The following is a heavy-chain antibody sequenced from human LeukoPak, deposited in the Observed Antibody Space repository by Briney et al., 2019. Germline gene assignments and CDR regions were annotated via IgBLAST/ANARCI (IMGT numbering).Heavy chain of an antibody. J-gene: IGHJ4*02. CDR1: GYSFTSYW. V-gene: IGHV5-51*01. CDR3: ASYYYDSSGYSRYFDY. Sequence: GESPKISCKGSGYSFTSYWIGWVRQMPGKGLEWMGIIYPGDSDTRYSPSFQGQVTISADKSISTAYLQWSSLKASDTAMYYCASYYYDSSGYSRYFDYWGQGTLVTVSS. D-gene: IGHD3-22*01. CDR2: IYPGDSDT.